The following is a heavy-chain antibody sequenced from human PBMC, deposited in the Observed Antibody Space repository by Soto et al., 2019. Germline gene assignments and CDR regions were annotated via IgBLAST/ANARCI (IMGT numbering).Heavy chain of an antibody. CDR2: IYYTGNT. V-gene: IGHV4-59*08. Sequence: AETLSLTCTVSGGSIGFYYWSWIRQTPGKGLEWIGHIYYTGNTNYNPSLKGRVTMSIDTSENQFSLKLRSGTAADTAVYYCARHDFDSSGYYFALGLDVWGQGTTVTVSS. D-gene: IGHD3-22*01. J-gene: IGHJ6*02. CDR3: ARHDFDSSGYYFALGLDV. CDR1: GGSIGFYY.